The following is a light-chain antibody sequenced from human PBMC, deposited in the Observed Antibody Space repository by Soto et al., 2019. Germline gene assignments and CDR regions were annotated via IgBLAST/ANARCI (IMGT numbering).Light chain of an antibody. CDR1: QSVSSSY. Sequence: DIVLTQSPGTLSLSPGERATLSCRASQSVSSSYLAWYQRKPGQAPRLLIYGASNRATGIPDRFSGSGSGTDFTLTINRLEPEDFAVYFCQQYGASPRFGQGTRLEIK. J-gene: IGKJ5*01. CDR3: QQYGASPR. CDR2: GAS. V-gene: IGKV3-20*01.